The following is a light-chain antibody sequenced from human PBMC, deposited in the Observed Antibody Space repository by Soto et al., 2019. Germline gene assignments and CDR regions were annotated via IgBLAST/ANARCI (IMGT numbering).Light chain of an antibody. CDR3: QQLNTYPLT. CDR1: QGISSY. V-gene: IGKV1-9*01. Sequence: DIQLTQSPSFLSASVGDRVTITCRASQGISSYLAWYQQEPGKAPKLLIYDVSTLQSGVPSSFSGSGSGAEFTLTLSSLQPEDFATYYCQQLNTYPLTFGGGTKVAIK. J-gene: IGKJ4*01. CDR2: DVS.